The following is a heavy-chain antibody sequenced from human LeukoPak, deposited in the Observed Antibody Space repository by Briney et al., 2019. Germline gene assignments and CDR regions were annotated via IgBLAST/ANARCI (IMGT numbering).Heavy chain of an antibody. CDR1: GYTFIANY. V-gene: IGHV1-2*02. D-gene: IGHD2-21*02. CDR3: AREGSYCDGGDCYSFDF. Sequence: GPSVQISSKASGYTFIANYLQWVRQDPGLGPEWLGWMHVGNGNTRYAPKFKDRVTLSRDTSINTAYMELSSLTSDDTAVYYCAREGSYCDGGDCYSFDFWGQGTLVTVSS. J-gene: IGHJ4*02. CDR2: MHVGNGNT.